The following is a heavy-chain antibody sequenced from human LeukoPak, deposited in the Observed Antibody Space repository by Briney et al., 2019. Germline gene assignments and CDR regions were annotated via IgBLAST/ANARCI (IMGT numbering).Heavy chain of an antibody. CDR3: AREARGVGNAFDI. J-gene: IGHJ3*02. D-gene: IGHD3-10*01. V-gene: IGHV3-21*01. CDR2: ISSSSNYI. Sequence: GGSLRLSCAASEFTFSSYNMNWVRQAPGKGLEWVSSISSSSNYIYYADSVKGRFTISRDNAKNSLYLQMNSLRAEDTAVYYCAREARGVGNAFDIWGQGTMVTVSS. CDR1: EFTFSSYN.